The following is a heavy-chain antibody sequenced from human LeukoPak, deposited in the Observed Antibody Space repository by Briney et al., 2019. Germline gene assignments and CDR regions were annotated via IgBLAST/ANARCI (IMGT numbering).Heavy chain of an antibody. V-gene: IGHV3-23*01. CDR1: GFTFSSYA. CDR2: ISGSGGST. Sequence: GGSLRLSCAASGFTFSSYAMSWVRQAPGKGLEWVSSISGSGGSTYYADSVKGRFTISRDISKNTLYLQIYSLRAEDTAVYYCARPLSEGFDPWGQGTLVTVSS. CDR3: ARPLSEGFDP. J-gene: IGHJ5*02. D-gene: IGHD3-16*02.